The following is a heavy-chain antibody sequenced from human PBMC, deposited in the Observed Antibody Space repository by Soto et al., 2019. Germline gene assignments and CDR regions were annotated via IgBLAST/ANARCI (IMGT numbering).Heavy chain of an antibody. J-gene: IGHJ4*02. V-gene: IGHV3-11*01. CDR1: GFTFSVYY. Sequence: GGSLRLSCAASGFTFSVYYMSSIRPAPGKGLEWNSYISSSGSNIYYADSVKGRFTISRDSAKNSLYLQMNSLRAEDTAVYYCARHSRGYVDGFDYWGQGTLVTVSS. CDR3: ARHSRGYVDGFDY. D-gene: IGHD5-12*01. CDR2: ISSSGSNI.